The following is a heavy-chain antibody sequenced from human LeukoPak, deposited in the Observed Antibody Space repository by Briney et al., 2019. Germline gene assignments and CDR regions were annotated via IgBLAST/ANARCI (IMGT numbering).Heavy chain of an antibody. CDR3: ASEGHDYGDY. J-gene: IGHJ4*02. CDR2: IIPIFGTA. Sequence: SVKVSCKASGGTFSSYAISWVRQAPGQGLEWMGGIIPIFGTANYAQKFQGRVTITADKSTSTAYMELSSLRSEDTAVYCCASEGHDYGDYWGQGTLVTVSS. V-gene: IGHV1-69*06. CDR1: GGTFSSYA.